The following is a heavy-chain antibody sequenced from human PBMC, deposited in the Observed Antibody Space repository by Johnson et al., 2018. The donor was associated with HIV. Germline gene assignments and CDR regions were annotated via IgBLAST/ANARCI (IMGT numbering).Heavy chain of an antibody. CDR2: IGPAADT. D-gene: IGHD3-10*01. CDR3: YGYYDAFDI. CDR1: GFTFSSYD. J-gene: IGHJ3*02. V-gene: IGHV3-13*01. Sequence: VQLVESGGGLVQPGGSLRLSCAASGFTFSSYDIHWVRQATGKGLESVSPIGPAADTYYPGSVKGRFTVSRDNAKNTLFLQMTSLRVEDTAVYYCYGYYDAFDIWGQGTMVSVSS.